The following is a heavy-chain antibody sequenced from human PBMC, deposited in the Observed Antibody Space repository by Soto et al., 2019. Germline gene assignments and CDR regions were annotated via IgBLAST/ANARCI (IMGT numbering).Heavy chain of an antibody. V-gene: IGHV1-46*01. CDR3: ARPSGYGQAFDY. CDR1: GYTFTSYG. J-gene: IGHJ4*02. Sequence: ASVKVSCKASGYTFTSYGISWVRQAPGQGLEWMGIINPSGGSTSYAQKFQGRVTMTRDTSTSTVYMELSSLRSEDTAVYYCARPSGYGQAFDYWGQGTLVTVSS. CDR2: INPSGGST. D-gene: IGHD5-12*01.